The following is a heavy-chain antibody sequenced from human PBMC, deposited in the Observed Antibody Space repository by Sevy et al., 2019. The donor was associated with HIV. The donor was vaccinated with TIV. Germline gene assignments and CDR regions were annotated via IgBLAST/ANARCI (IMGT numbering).Heavy chain of an antibody. D-gene: IGHD6-25*01. CDR2: INHSGST. CDR3: ARGDSTPRRRKFDY. V-gene: IGHV4-34*01. Sequence: SETLSLTCAVYGGSFSGYYWSWIRQPPGKGLEWIGEINHSGSTNYNPSLKRRVTISVDTSKNQFSLKLSSVTAADTAVYYCARGDSTPRRRKFDYWGQGTLVTVSS. J-gene: IGHJ4*02. CDR1: GGSFSGYY.